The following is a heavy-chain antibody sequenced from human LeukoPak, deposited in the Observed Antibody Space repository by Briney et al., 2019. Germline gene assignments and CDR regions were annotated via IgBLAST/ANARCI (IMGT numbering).Heavy chain of an antibody. V-gene: IGHV3-74*01. CDR1: GFTFSRHW. CDR3: ARVGVNSGSQHAADAFDI. Sequence: GGSLRLSCAASGFTFSRHWMHWVRQGPGKGLVWVSRISSDGSSTSNADSVKGRFTISRDNAKNTLYLQMNSLRAEDTAVYYCARVGVNSGSQHAADAFDIWGQGTMLTVSS. CDR2: ISSDGSST. D-gene: IGHD1-26*01. J-gene: IGHJ3*02.